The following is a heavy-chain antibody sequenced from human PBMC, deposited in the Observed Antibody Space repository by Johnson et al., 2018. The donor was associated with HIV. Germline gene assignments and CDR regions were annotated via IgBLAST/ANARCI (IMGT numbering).Heavy chain of an antibody. CDR2: IKQDGSEK. CDR3: AREPGSSGWDDAFDI. V-gene: IGHV3-7*01. D-gene: IGHD6-19*01. J-gene: IGHJ3*02. Sequence: VQLVESGGGVVQPGRSLRLSCAASGFTFSSYWMSWVRQAPGKGLEWVANIKQDGSEKVYVDSVRGRFTISRDNAKNSVYLEMNSLRVEDTAVYYCAREPGSSGWDDAFDIWGQGTMVTVSS. CDR1: GFTFSSYW.